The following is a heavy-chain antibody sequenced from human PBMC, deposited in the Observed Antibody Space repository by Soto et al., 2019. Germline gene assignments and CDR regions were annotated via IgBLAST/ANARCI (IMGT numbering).Heavy chain of an antibody. CDR1: GYTFTDYY. CDR3: ARDPIGGGAPYYCDY. D-gene: IGHD3-16*01. Sequence: QVQLVQSGAEVKKPGASVKVSCKASGYTFTDYYMHWVRQAPGQGLEWLGWINPYTGGTNYAHKFQDRVTMTRDTSINTAYLDLSRLTSDDTAVYYCARDPIGGGAPYYCDYWGQGTLVXASS. CDR2: INPYTGGT. J-gene: IGHJ4*02. V-gene: IGHV1-2*02.